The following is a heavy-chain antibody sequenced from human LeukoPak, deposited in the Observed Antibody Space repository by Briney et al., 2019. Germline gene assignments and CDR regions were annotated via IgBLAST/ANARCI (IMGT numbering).Heavy chain of an antibody. V-gene: IGHV3-21*01. Sequence: GGSLRLSCAASGFTFSTYTMNWVRQTPGKGLEWVSSIGGGTSTYIYYADSVKGRFTISRDNAKNSLYLQMNSLRDEDTAVYYCASTMVRGVIDAFDVWGQGTMVTVSS. CDR1: GFTFSTYT. J-gene: IGHJ3*01. CDR2: IGGGTSTYI. D-gene: IGHD3-10*01. CDR3: ASTMVRGVIDAFDV.